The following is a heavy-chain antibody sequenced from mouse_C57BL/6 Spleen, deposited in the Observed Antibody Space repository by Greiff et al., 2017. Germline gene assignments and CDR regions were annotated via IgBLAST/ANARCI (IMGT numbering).Heavy chain of an antibody. D-gene: IGHD4-1*01. V-gene: IGHV1-64*01. Sequence: QVQLKQPGAELVKPGASVKLSCKASGYTFTSYWMHWVKQRPGQGLEWIGIIHPNSGSTNYNEKFKSKATLTVDKSSSTAYMQLSSLTSEDSAVYYCARNWDDYAMDYWGQGTSVTVSS. J-gene: IGHJ4*01. CDR1: GYTFTSYW. CDR3: ARNWDDYAMDY. CDR2: IHPNSGST.